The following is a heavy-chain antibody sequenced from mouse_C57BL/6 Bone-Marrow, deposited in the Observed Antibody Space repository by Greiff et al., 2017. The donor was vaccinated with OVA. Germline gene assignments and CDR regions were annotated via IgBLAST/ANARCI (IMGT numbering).Heavy chain of an antibody. CDR1: GFSLTSYA. CDR3: ARKWDYYGSSYGWYFDV. J-gene: IGHJ1*03. V-gene: IGHV2-9-1*01. Sequence: VQGVESGPGLVAPSQSLSITCTVSGFSLTSYAISWVRQPPGKGLEWLGVIWTGGGTNYNSALKSRLSISKDNSKSQVFLKMNSLQTDDTARYYCARKWDYYGSSYGWYFDVWGTGTTVTVSS. D-gene: IGHD1-1*01. CDR2: IWTGGGT.